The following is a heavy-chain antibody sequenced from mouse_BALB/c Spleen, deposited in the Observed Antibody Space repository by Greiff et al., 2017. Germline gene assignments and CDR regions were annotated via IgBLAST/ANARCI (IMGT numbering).Heavy chain of an antibody. J-gene: IGHJ4*01. Sequence: DVKLVESGGGLVQPGGSRKLSCAASGFTFSSFGMHWVRQAPEKGLEWVAYISSGSSTIYYADTVKGRFTISRDNPKNTLFLQMTSLRSEDTAMYYCARTPDGYYAMDYWGQGTSVTVSS. V-gene: IGHV5-17*02. CDR3: ARTPDGYYAMDY. CDR1: GFTFSSFG. D-gene: IGHD2-3*01. CDR2: ISSGSSTI.